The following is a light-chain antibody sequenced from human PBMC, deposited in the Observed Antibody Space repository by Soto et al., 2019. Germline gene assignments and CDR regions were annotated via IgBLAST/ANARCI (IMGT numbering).Light chain of an antibody. V-gene: IGKV3-11*01. J-gene: IGKJ1*01. CDR3: QQRSNWPRT. Sequence: EIVMTHSPLTLPVTPGEPASISCSSSQSVSSYLAWYQQKPGQAPRLLIYDASNRATGIPARFSGSGSGTDFTLTISSLEPEDFAVYYCQQRSNWPRTFGQGTKVDI. CDR1: QSVSSY. CDR2: DAS.